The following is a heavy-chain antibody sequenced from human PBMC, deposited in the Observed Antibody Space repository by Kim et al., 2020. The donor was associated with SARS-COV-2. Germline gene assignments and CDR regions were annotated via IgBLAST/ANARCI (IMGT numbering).Heavy chain of an antibody. D-gene: IGHD2-2*01. J-gene: IGHJ4*02. Sequence: GGSLRLSCVASGFTFSDYWMHWVRHAPGKGLLWVSRIKGDETYTTYADSVKGRFTVSRDNARNNLHLQMNSLRADDTAVYYCARGRVGCSTSSCYFDLWGQGTLVTVSS. CDR1: GFTFSDYW. V-gene: IGHV3-74*03. CDR2: IKGDETYT. CDR3: ARGRVGCSTSSCYFDL.